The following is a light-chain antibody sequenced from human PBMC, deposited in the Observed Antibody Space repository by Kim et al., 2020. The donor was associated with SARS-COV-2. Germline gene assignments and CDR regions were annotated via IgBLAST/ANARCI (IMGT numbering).Light chain of an antibody. CDR1: SLRSYY. V-gene: IGLV3-19*01. CDR2: GKN. CDR3: NSRDSSGNPV. J-gene: IGLJ2*01. Sequence: VALGQTSRITCHGDSLRSYYASWYQQKPGQAPVLVIYGKNNRPSGIPDRFSGSSSGNTASLTITGAQAEDEADYYCNSRDSSGNPVFGGGTQLTVL.